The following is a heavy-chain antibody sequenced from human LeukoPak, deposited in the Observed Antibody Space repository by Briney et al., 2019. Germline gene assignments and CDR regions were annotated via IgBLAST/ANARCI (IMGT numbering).Heavy chain of an antibody. CDR1: GFTFSSFA. CDR3: VSALPHDSYDM. V-gene: IGHV3-64D*09. Sequence: PGGSLRLSCSVSGFTFSSFAMRWVRHAPRKGVGYGSPISHNRDATYHADSVKGRFTISTDTFKNTLYLQMSSLRPEDTAVYNCVSALPHDSYDMWGEGAMVTVSS. J-gene: IGHJ3*02. CDR2: ISHNRDAT.